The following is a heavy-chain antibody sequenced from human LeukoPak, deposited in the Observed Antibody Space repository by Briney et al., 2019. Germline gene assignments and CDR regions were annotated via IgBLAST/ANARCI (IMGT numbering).Heavy chain of an antibody. Sequence: PGGSLRLSCAASGFTFSSYGMPWVRQAPGKGLEWVAFIRYDGSNKYYADSVKGRFTISRDNSKNTLYLQMNSLRAEDTAVYYCAKDNYGDYVPDYWGQGTLVTVSS. D-gene: IGHD4-17*01. CDR3: AKDNYGDYVPDY. CDR2: IRYDGSNK. CDR1: GFTFSSYG. V-gene: IGHV3-30*02. J-gene: IGHJ4*02.